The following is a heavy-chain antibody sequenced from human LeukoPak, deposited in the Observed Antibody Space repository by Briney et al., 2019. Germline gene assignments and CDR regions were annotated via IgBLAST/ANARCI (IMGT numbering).Heavy chain of an antibody. J-gene: IGHJ6*03. CDR2: ISGSGGST. CDR1: GFTFSTSA. CDR3: SSMGV. Sequence: GGSLRLSCAASGFTFSTSAMSWVRQAPGKGLEWVSGISGSGGSTYYADSVKGRFTISRDNSKNTLYLQMNSLRAEDTAVYYCSSMGVWGKGTMVTVSS. V-gene: IGHV3-23*01. D-gene: IGHD6-13*01.